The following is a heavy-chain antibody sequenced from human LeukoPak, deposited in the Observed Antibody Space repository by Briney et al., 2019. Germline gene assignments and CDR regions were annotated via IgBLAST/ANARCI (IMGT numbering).Heavy chain of an antibody. Sequence: GASVKVSCKASGGTFISYAISWVRQAPGQGLEWMGGIIPIFGTANYAQKFQGRVTITADESTSTAYMELSSLRSEDTAVYYCARVVVPAATSIYYGMDVWGQGTTVTVSS. J-gene: IGHJ6*02. CDR3: ARVVVPAATSIYYGMDV. CDR1: GGTFISYA. CDR2: IIPIFGTA. D-gene: IGHD2-2*01. V-gene: IGHV1-69*13.